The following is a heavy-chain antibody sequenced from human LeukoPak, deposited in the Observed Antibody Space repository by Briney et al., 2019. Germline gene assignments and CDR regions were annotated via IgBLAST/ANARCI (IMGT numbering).Heavy chain of an antibody. Sequence: GESLKISCKGSGYRYTSYWIGWVRQMPGKGLEGMGIIYPGYSETRYRPSFQGQVTLSADQSIRTAYLQWSSLKASDTAMYYCARSSSGWYGLKSFDIWGQGTMVTVSS. CDR1: GYRYTSYW. CDR2: IYPGYSET. D-gene: IGHD6-19*01. J-gene: IGHJ3*02. CDR3: ARSSSGWYGLKSFDI. V-gene: IGHV5-51*01.